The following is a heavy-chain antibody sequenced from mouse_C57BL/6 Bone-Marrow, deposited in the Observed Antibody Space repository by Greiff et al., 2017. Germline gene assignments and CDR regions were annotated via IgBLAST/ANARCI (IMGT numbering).Heavy chain of an antibody. CDR2: IWSDGST. V-gene: IGHV2-6-1*01. Sequence: VKLVESGPGLVAPSQSLSITCTVSGFSLTSYGVHWVRQPPGKGLEWLVVIWSDGSTTYNSALKSRLSISKDNSKSQVFLKINSLQTDDTAMYYCARHRYGNFWYFDVWGTGTTVTVSS. CDR3: ARHRYGNFWYFDV. D-gene: IGHD2-1*01. CDR1: GFSLTSYG. J-gene: IGHJ1*03.